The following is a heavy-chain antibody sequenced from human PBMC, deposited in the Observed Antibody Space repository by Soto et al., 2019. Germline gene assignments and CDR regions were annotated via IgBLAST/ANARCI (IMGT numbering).Heavy chain of an antibody. Sequence: GGSLRLSCAASGFTFSSYAMSWVRQAPGKGLEWVSAISGSGGSTYYADSVKGRFTISRDNSKNTLYLQMNSLRAEDTAVYYCAKEASYDFWSGRDMGNDAFDIWGQGTMVTVSS. CDR2: ISGSGGST. D-gene: IGHD3-3*01. J-gene: IGHJ3*02. V-gene: IGHV3-23*01. CDR3: AKEASYDFWSGRDMGNDAFDI. CDR1: GFTFSSYA.